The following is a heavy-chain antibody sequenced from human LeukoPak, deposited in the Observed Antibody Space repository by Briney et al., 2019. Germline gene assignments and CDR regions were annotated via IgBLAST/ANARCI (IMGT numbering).Heavy chain of an antibody. CDR3: ARVHYYGMDV. V-gene: IGHV3-11*01. CDR1: GFTFNDYY. Sequence: GGSLGLSCAASGFTFNDYYMSWIRQAPGKGLEWVSYISTGRTIYYADSVKGRFTISRENAKTSLYLQMNSLRAEDTAVYYCARVHYYGMDVWGQGTTVTVSS. CDR2: ISTGRTI. J-gene: IGHJ6*02.